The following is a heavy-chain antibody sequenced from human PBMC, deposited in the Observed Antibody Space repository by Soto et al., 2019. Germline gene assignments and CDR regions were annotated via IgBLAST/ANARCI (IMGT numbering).Heavy chain of an antibody. V-gene: IGHV3-11*01. CDR2: ISSSGSTI. Sequence: GSLRLACAASGFTFSDYYMSWIRKAPGKGLEWVSYISSSGSTIYYADSVKGRFTISRDNAKNSLYLQMNSLRAEDTAVYYCARVVPAAIHEGNWFDPWGQGTLVTVSS. CDR1: GFTFSDYY. J-gene: IGHJ5*02. D-gene: IGHD2-2*02. CDR3: ARVVPAAIHEGNWFDP.